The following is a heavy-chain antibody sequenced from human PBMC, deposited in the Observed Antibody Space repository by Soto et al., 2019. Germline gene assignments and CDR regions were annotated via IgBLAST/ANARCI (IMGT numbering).Heavy chain of an antibody. CDR3: ARVYYDFWSGYYRPSPTYYYGMDV. D-gene: IGHD3-3*01. CDR2: ISSSSSYI. J-gene: IGHJ6*02. Sequence: GGSLRLSCAASGFTFSSYIMNWVRQSPGKGLEWVSSISSSSSYIYYADSVKGRFTISRDNAKNSLYLQMNSLRAEDTAVYYCARVYYDFWSGYYRPSPTYYYGMDVWGQGTTVTVSS. V-gene: IGHV3-21*01. CDR1: GFTFSSYI.